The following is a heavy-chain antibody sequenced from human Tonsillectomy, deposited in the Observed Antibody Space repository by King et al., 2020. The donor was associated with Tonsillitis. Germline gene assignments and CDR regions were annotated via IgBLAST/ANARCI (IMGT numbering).Heavy chain of an antibody. J-gene: IGHJ6*02. CDR2: INQSGST. D-gene: IGHD3-3*01. CDR3: ASWRYYDFWSGSHIPRNYYYYGMDV. Sequence: QVQLQQWGAGLWKPSETLSLTCAVSGGSFSGYYWNWIRQPPGKGLEWIGEINQSGSTNYNPSLKSRVTISLDTSKNQFSLKLTSVTAADTAVYYCASWRYYDFWSGSHIPRNYYYYGMDVWGQGTTVTVSS. V-gene: IGHV4-34*01. CDR1: GGSFSGYY.